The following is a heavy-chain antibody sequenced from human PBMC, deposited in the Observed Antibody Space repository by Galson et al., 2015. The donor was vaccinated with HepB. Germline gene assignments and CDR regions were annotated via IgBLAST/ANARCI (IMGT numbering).Heavy chain of an antibody. CDR3: ARDGPGDYDFWSGYTIISYFDY. Sequence: SLRLSCAASGSTFSSYSMNWVRQAPGKGLEWVSSISSSSSYIYYADSVKGRFTISRDNAKNSLYLQMNSLRAEDTAVYYCARDGPGDYDFWSGYTIISYFDYWGQGTLVTVSS. V-gene: IGHV3-21*01. D-gene: IGHD3-3*01. CDR1: GSTFSSYS. J-gene: IGHJ4*02. CDR2: ISSSSSYI.